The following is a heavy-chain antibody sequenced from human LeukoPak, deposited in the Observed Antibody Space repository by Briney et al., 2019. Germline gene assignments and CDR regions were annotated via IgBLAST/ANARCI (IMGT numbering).Heavy chain of an antibody. CDR1: GGSISSYY. CDR2: IYYSGRT. CDR3: ARGFPRESGNEPDY. V-gene: IGHV4-59*01. Sequence: SETLSLTCTVSGGSISSYYWSWIRRSPGKGLEWIGYIYYSGRTNYNPSLKSRVTISVDTSKKQFSLKLSSVTAADTAVYYCARGFPRESGNEPDYWGQGTLVTVSS. J-gene: IGHJ4*02. D-gene: IGHD1-1*01.